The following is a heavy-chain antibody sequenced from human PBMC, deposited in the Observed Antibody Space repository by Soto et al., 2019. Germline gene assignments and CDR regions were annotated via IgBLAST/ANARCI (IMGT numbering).Heavy chain of an antibody. V-gene: IGHV3-48*02. D-gene: IGHD5-18*01. J-gene: IGHJ4*02. Sequence: EVQLVESGGGLVQPGESLRLSCTASGITFSSYSMNWVRQAPGKGLEWLSYISSSKTTYADSVKGRFTIYRDNAKNSVYLQMNSLRDEDTAVYYCVGEQDVHTPMVHGNYWGRGTRVTVSS. CDR3: VGEQDVHTPMVHGNY. CDR2: ISSSKTT. CDR1: GITFSSYS.